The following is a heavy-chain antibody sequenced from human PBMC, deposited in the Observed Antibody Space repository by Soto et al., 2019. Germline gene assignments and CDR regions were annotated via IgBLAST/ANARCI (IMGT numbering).Heavy chain of an antibody. J-gene: IGHJ4*02. D-gene: IGHD3-3*01. V-gene: IGHV4-59*02. CDR1: GCSVSTYY. CDR3: ARDGVGPFDH. CDR2: TSYSGTT. Sequence: QVQLQESVPGLLKTSEPLSLTCTISGCSVSTYYWSWIRQPPGKELEWIGLTSYSGTTNYNPALNSRVAMAVDTSTNQFPLTLSSVTAADTAVYYCARDGVGPFDHWGQGTLVTVSS.